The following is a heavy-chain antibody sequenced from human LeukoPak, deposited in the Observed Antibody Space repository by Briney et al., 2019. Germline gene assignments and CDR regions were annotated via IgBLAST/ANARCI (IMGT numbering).Heavy chain of an antibody. V-gene: IGHV3-53*01. J-gene: IGHJ3*02. CDR1: GFTFSSYG. D-gene: IGHD3-22*01. CDR3: AREGRAYYDSSGYYYDAFDI. Sequence: AGGSLRLSCAASGFTFSSYGMHWVRQAPGKGLEWVSVIYSGGSTYYADSVKGRFTISRDNSKNTLYLQMNSLRAEDTAVYYCAREGRAYYDSSGYYYDAFDIWGQGTMVTVSS. CDR2: IYSGGST.